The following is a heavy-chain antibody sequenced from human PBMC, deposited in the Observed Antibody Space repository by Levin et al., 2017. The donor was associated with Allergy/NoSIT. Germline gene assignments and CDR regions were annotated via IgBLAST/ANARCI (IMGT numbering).Heavy chain of an antibody. CDR2: IYYSGST. J-gene: IGHJ3*02. D-gene: IGHD3-22*01. CDR1: GGSISSYY. V-gene: IGHV4-59*01. CDR3: ARWPRGSGYVFDI. Sequence: ASETLSLTCTVSGGSISSYYWSWIRQPPGKGLEWIGYIYYSGSTNYNPSLKSRVTISVDTSKNQFSLKLSSVTAADTAVYYCARWPRGSGYVFDIWGQGTMVTVSS.